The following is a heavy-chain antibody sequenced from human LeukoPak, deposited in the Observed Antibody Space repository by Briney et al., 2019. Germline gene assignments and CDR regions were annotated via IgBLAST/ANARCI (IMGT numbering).Heavy chain of an antibody. Sequence: SETLSLTCAVYGGSFSGYYWSWIRQPPGKGLEWIGEINHSGCTNYNPSLESRVTISVDTSKNQFSLKLSSVTAADTAVYYCARVVSDYYGSGKSTTYYFDYWGQGTLVTVSS. CDR2: INHSGCT. J-gene: IGHJ4*02. CDR3: ARVVSDYYGSGKSTTYYFDY. D-gene: IGHD3-10*01. CDR1: GGSFSGYY. V-gene: IGHV4-34*01.